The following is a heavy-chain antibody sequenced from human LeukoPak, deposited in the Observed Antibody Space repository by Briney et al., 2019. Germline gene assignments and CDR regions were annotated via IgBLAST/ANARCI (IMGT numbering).Heavy chain of an antibody. D-gene: IGHD6-19*01. V-gene: IGHV1-8*02. CDR3: ARGYSSGWSRGSGSRQRALDI. CDR2: MNPNSGNT. CDR1: GYTFTSYD. J-gene: IGHJ3*02. Sequence: ASVKVSCKASGYTFTSYDINWVRQATGQGLEWMGWMNPNSGNTGYAQKFQGRVTMTRNTSISTAYMELSSLRSEDTAVYYCARGYSSGWSRGSGSRQRALDIWGQQTMVTVSS.